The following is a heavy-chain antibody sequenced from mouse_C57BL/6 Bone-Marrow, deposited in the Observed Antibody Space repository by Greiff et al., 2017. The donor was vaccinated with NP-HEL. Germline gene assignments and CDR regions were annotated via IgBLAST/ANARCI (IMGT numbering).Heavy chain of an antibody. CDR3: ARSGTTVVAYYAMDY. D-gene: IGHD1-1*01. J-gene: IGHJ4*01. CDR1: GYTFTSYW. V-gene: IGHV1-52*01. Sequence: QVQLQQSGAELVRPGSSVKLSCKASGYTFTSYWMHWVKQRPIQGLEWIGNIDPSDSETLYNQKFKDKATLTVDKSSSTAYMQLSSLTSEDSAVYYCARSGTTVVAYYAMDYWGQGTSVTVSS. CDR2: IDPSDSET.